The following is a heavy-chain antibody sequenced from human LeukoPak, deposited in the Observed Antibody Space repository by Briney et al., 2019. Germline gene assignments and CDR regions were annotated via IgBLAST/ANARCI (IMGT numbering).Heavy chain of an antibody. D-gene: IGHD3-10*01. Sequence: ASVKVSCKASGYTFTGYYMHWVRQAPGQGLEWMGWINPNSGGTSYAQKFQGRVTMTRDTSISTAYMELSRLRSDDTAVYYCARDGLEGSGSDFDYWGQGTLVAVSS. CDR3: ARDGLEGSGSDFDY. CDR2: INPNSGGT. CDR1: GYTFTGYY. V-gene: IGHV1-2*02. J-gene: IGHJ4*02.